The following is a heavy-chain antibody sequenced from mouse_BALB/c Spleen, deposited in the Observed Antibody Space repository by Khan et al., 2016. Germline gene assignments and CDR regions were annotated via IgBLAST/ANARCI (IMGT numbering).Heavy chain of an antibody. CDR1: GYSITSDFA. V-gene: IGHV3-2*02. CDR2: ISHSGST. D-gene: IGHD1-1*01. Sequence: EVQLQESGPGLVKPSQSLSLTCTVTGYSITSDFAWNWIRQFPGNKLEWMGYISHSGSTSYNPSLKSRFSITRDTSKNQFFLQLNSVTAEDSATYYCARGYYYGEGYFDYWGQGTTLTVSS. CDR3: ARGYYYGEGYFDY. J-gene: IGHJ2*01.